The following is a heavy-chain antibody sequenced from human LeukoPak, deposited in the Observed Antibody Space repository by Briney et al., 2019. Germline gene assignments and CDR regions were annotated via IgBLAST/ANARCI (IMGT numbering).Heavy chain of an antibody. Sequence: SETLSLTCTVSGGSVSSYYWSWIRQPPGKGLEWIGYIYYSGSTNYNPSLKSRVTISVDTSKNQFSLKLSSVTAADTAVYYCASFSYDHSFDNWGQGTLVTVSS. J-gene: IGHJ4*02. V-gene: IGHV4-59*02. CDR1: GGSVSSYY. CDR2: IYYSGST. CDR3: ASFSYDHSFDN. D-gene: IGHD3-3*01.